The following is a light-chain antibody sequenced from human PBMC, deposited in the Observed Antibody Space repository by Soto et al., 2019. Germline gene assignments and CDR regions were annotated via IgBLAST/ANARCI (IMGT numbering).Light chain of an antibody. J-gene: IGKJ3*01. Sequence: EIVLTQSPGTLSLSPGERATLSCRASQTISSSFLAWYQQKPGQAPSLLIYRASRRAPGIPDRFSGSGSWADFSLSSSRLEPEDFALYYYDQFGSSPLATFGPGTKVEIK. CDR2: RAS. CDR3: DQFGSSPLAT. V-gene: IGKV3-20*01. CDR1: QTISSSF.